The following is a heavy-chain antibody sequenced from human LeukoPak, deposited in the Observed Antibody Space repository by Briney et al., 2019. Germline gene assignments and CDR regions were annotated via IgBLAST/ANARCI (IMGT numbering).Heavy chain of an antibody. J-gene: IGHJ4*02. Sequence: ASVKVSCKASGYTLTSYGISWVRQAPGQGLEWMGWISAYNGNTNYAQKLQGRVTTTTDTSTSTAYMELRSLRSDDTAVYYCARVLMGEWEDYWGQGTLVTVSS. CDR1: GYTLTSYG. D-gene: IGHD1-26*01. CDR2: ISAYNGNT. V-gene: IGHV1-18*01. CDR3: ARVLMGEWEDY.